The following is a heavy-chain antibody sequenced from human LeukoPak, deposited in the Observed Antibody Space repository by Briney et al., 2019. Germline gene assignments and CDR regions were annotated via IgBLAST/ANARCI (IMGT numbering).Heavy chain of an antibody. D-gene: IGHD1-14*01. Sequence: SETLSLTCTVSGGSVSSGTYYWRLIRQPPGKGLELIGNIYYSGSAYYNPSLKSRVTMSVDTSKNQFSLKLSSVTAADTAVYYCARKPIINSAWYYFDYWGQGTLVTVSS. J-gene: IGHJ4*02. CDR2: IYYSGSA. CDR3: ARKPIINSAWYYFDY. V-gene: IGHV4-39*07. CDR1: GGSVSSGTYY.